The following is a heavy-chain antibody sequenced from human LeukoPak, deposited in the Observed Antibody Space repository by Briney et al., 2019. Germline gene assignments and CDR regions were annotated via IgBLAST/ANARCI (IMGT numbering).Heavy chain of an antibody. V-gene: IGHV3-30*04. D-gene: IGHD1-26*01. Sequence: GGSLRLSCAASGFTFSSYAMHWVRQAPGKGLEWVAVISYDGSNKYYADSVKGRFTISRDNSKNTLYLQMNSLRAEDTAVYYCAKRAVGATSDYWGQGTLVTVSS. J-gene: IGHJ4*02. CDR1: GFTFSSYA. CDR2: ISYDGSNK. CDR3: AKRAVGATSDY.